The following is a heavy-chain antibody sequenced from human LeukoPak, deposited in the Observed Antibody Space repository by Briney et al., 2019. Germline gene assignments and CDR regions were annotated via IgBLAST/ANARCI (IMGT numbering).Heavy chain of an antibody. CDR2: ISGSGGNT. Sequence: GGSLRLSCAASGFTLRSYDMSWVRQVPGKGLEGVSGISGSGGNTYYADSVKGRFTISRDNSKNTLYLQMNSLRAEDTAVYFCAKRGVVIRVFLVGFHKEASYFDSWGQGALVTVSS. D-gene: IGHD3-10*01. J-gene: IGHJ4*02. V-gene: IGHV3-23*01. CDR1: GFTLRSYD. CDR3: AKRGVVIRVFLVGFHKEASYFDS.